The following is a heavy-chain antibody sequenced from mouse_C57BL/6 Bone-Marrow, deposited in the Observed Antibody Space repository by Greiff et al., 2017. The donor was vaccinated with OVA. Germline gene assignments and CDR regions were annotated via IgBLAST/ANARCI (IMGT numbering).Heavy chain of an antibody. Sequence: EVKLMESGEGLVKPGGSLKLSCAASGFTFSSYAMSWVRQTPEKRLEWVAYISSGGDYIYYAVTVKGRFTISRDNARNTLYLQMSSLKSEDTALYYCTRLLDAMDYWGQETSVTVSS. V-gene: IGHV5-9-1*02. D-gene: IGHD2-1*01. CDR3: TRLLDAMDY. CDR1: GFTFSSYA. J-gene: IGHJ4*01. CDR2: ISSGGDYI.